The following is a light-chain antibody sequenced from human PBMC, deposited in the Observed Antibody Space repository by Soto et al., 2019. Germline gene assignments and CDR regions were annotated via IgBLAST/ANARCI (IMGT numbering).Light chain of an antibody. J-gene: IGLJ3*02. Sequence: QPVLTQPPSASGTPGQTVTISCSGSGSNIGENAVNRYQHLPGTAPQLLIYSNALRPSGVPHRFSGSKSGTAGSLAISGLQSEDEAHYYCAAWDDSLKAMLFGGGTKLTVL. CDR3: AAWDDSLKAML. CDR1: GSNIGENA. CDR2: SNA. V-gene: IGLV1-44*01.